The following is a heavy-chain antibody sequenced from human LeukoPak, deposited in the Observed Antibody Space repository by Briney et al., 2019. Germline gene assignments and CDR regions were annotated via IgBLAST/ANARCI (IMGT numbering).Heavy chain of an antibody. D-gene: IGHD6-13*01. Sequence: PSETLSLTCTVSAGSISSYSYYWGWIRQPPGKGLEWIGSIYYSGSTYYNPSLMSRVTISVDTSKNQFSLKLSSVTAADTAVYYCARGRRRSSWFDYWGQGTLVTVSS. V-gene: IGHV4-39*07. CDR1: AGSISSYSYY. CDR3: ARGRRRSSWFDY. J-gene: IGHJ4*02. CDR2: IYYSGST.